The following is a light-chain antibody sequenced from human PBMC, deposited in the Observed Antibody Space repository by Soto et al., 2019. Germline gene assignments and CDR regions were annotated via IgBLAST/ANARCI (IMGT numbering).Light chain of an antibody. J-gene: IGKJ5*01. Sequence: EIVLTQSPATLSLSPGERVTLSCRASQSFASYLAWYQQKPGQAPRLLIYDASKRATDIPARFSGRGSGTEFTLTISSLEPEDFAVYYCQQRSNWPPVITFGQGTRLEIK. CDR2: DAS. V-gene: IGKV3-11*01. CDR1: QSFASY. CDR3: QQRSNWPPVIT.